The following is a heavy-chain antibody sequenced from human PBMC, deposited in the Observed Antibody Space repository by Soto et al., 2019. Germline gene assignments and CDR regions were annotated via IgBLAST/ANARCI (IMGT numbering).Heavy chain of an antibody. J-gene: IGHJ6*02. V-gene: IGHV1-69*01. CDR1: GGTFSSYA. Sequence: QVQLVQSGAEVQKPGSSVKVSCKASGGTFSSYAISWVRQAPGQGLEWMGGIIPIFGTANYAQKFQGRVTITADESTSTAYMELSSLRSEDTAVYYCARGAPGYGSGSYNYYYYGMDVWGQGTTVTVSS. CDR3: ARGAPGYGSGSYNYYYYGMDV. D-gene: IGHD3-10*01. CDR2: IIPIFGTA.